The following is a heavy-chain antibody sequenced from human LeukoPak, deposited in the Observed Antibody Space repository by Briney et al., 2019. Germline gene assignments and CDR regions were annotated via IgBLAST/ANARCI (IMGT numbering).Heavy chain of an antibody. CDR1: GFTFDDYT. CDR2: ISWDGGST. Sequence: GGSLRLSYAASGFTFDDYTMHWVRQAPGKGLEWVSLISWDGGSTYYADSVKGRFTISRDNSKNSLYLQMNSLRTEDTALYYCAKGTLGYCSGGSCPPSPPKDVWGQGTTVTVSS. V-gene: IGHV3-43*01. J-gene: IGHJ6*02. D-gene: IGHD2-15*01. CDR3: AKGTLGYCSGGSCPPSPPKDV.